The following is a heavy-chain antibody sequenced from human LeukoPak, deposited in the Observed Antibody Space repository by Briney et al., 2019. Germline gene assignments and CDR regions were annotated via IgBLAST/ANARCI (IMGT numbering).Heavy chain of an antibody. CDR1: GFTFSSYS. J-gene: IGHJ6*03. CDR2: ISSSSTTI. V-gene: IGHV3-48*01. Sequence: PPGGSLRLSCAASGFTFSSYSMNWVRQAPGKGLEWVSYISSSSTTISYADSVKGRFTISRDNAKNSLYLQMNSLRAEDTAVYYCARGIAAARIYYYYMDVWGKGTTVTVSS. D-gene: IGHD6-13*01. CDR3: ARGIAAARIYYYYMDV.